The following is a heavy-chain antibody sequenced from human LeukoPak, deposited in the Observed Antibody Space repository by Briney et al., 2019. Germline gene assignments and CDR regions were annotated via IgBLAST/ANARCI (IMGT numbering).Heavy chain of an antibody. CDR2: MNPNSGNT. Sequence: ASVTVSCKASGYTFTSYDINWVRQATGQGLEWMGWMNPNSGNTGYAQKFQGRVTMTRNTSISTAYMELSSLRSEDTAVYYCARGRSKTYCSSTSCTHNMDVWGKGTTVTVSS. CDR3: ARGRSKTYCSSTSCTHNMDV. V-gene: IGHV1-8*01. D-gene: IGHD2-2*01. J-gene: IGHJ6*03. CDR1: GYTFTSYD.